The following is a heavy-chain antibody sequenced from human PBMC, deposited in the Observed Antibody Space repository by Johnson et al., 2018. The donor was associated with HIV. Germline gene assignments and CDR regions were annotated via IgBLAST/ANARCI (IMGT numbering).Heavy chain of an antibody. D-gene: IGHD2-2*01. V-gene: IGHV3-11*04. J-gene: IGHJ3*02. Sequence: QVQLVESGGGVVQPGRSLRLSCAASGFTFSDYYMSWIRQAPGKGLEWVSYISGSGGAIYYADSVKGRFTISRGNAKNSLFLKMNSLRAEDTAVYYCARGGLGYQNIHDPFDIWGQGTMVTVSS. CDR3: ARGGLGYQNIHDPFDI. CDR2: ISGSGGAI. CDR1: GFTFSDYY.